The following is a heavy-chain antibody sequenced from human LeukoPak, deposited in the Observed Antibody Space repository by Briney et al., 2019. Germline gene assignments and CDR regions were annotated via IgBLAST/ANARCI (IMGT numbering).Heavy chain of an antibody. D-gene: IGHD2-2*01. CDR3: ATLTYEYQLLYYFDY. V-gene: IGHV1-24*01. CDR1: GYTLTELS. Sequence: GASVKVSCKVSGYTLTELSMHWVRQAPGKGLEWMGGFDPEGGETIYAQKFQGRVTMTEDTSTDTAYMELSSLRSEDTAVYYCATLTYEYQLLYYFDYWGQGTLVTVSS. J-gene: IGHJ4*02. CDR2: FDPEGGET.